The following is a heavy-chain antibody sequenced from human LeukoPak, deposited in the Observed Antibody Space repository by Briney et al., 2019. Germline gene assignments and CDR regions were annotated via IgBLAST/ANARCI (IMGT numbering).Heavy chain of an antibody. CDR3: ARERNYYGMDV. J-gene: IGHJ6*02. V-gene: IGHV3-30-3*01. Sequence: GGSLRLTCAASGFTFSSYAMSWVRQAPGKGLEWVAVISYDGSNKYYADSVKGRFTISRDNSKNTLYLQMNSLRAEDTAVYYCARERNYYGMDVWGQGTTVTVSS. CDR2: ISYDGSNK. CDR1: GFTFSSYA.